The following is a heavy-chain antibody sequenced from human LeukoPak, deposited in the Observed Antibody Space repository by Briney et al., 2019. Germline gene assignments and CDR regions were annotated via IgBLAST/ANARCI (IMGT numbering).Heavy chain of an antibody. CDR3: ARRGYNPDYYFDY. D-gene: IGHD5-18*01. J-gene: IGHJ4*02. CDR2: IYHSGST. CDR1: GYSISSGYY. Sequence: SETLSLTCAVSGYSISSGYYWSWIRQPPGKGLEWIGSIYHSGSTYYNPSLKSRVTISVDTSKNQFSLKLSSVTAADTAVYYCARRGYNPDYYFDYWGQGTLVTVSS. V-gene: IGHV4-38-2*01.